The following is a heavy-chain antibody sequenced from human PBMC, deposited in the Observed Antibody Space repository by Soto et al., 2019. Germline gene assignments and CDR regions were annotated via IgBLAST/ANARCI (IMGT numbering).Heavy chain of an antibody. CDR2: IDPSDSYT. Sequence: GESLKVSCKGSGYSFTSYWISWVRQMPGKGLEWMGRIDPSDSYTNYSPSFQGHVTISADKSISTAYLQWSSLKASDTAMYYCLRHDFRVSAIDYWGQGPLVSLS. V-gene: IGHV5-10-1*01. J-gene: IGHJ4*02. CDR3: LRHDFRVSAIDY. D-gene: IGHD4-4*01. CDR1: GYSFTSYW.